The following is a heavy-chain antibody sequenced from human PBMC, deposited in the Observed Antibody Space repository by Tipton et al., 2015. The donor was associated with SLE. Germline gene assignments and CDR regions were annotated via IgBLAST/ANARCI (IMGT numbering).Heavy chain of an antibody. CDR2: IFTRGST. D-gene: IGHD3-22*01. CDR1: GGSISSGTYY. Sequence: TLSLTCTVSGGSISSGTYYWSWIRQPAGKGLEWIGRIFTRGSTNENLSLKSRVTISKDTSKNQFSLNLGSVTAADTAVYYCARTLPDSSGLAFDHWGQGILVTVSS. J-gene: IGHJ4*02. CDR3: ARTLPDSSGLAFDH. V-gene: IGHV4-61*02.